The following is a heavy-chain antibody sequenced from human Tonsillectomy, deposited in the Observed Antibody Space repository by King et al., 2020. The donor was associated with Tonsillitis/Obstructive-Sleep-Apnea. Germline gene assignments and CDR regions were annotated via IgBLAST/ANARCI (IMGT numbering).Heavy chain of an antibody. CDR3: AKDSLRDSSGYYSDY. D-gene: IGHD3-22*01. V-gene: IGHV3-23*04. J-gene: IGHJ4*02. CDR1: GFTFSSYA. Sequence: VQLVESGGGLVQPGGSLRLSCAASGFTFSSYAMSWVRQAPGKGLEWVSAISGSGGSTYYADSVKGRFTISRDNSKNTLYLQMSSLRAEDSAVYYCAKDSLRDSSGYYSDYWGQGTLVTVSS. CDR2: ISGSGGST.